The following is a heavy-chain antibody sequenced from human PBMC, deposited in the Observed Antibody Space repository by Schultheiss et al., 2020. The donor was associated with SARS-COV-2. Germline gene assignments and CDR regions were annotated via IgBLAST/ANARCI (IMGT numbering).Heavy chain of an antibody. CDR2: IYHSGST. D-gene: IGHD3-3*01. CDR3: ARGYYDFWSGYYLDYMDV. J-gene: IGHJ6*03. V-gene: IGHV4-30-2*01. CDR1: GGSISSGGYS. Sequence: LRLSCAVSGGSISSGGYSWSWIRQPPGKGLEWIGYIYHSGSTYYNPSLKSRVTISVDRSKNQFSLKLSSVTAADTAVYYCARGYYDFWSGYYLDYMDVWGKGTTVTVSS.